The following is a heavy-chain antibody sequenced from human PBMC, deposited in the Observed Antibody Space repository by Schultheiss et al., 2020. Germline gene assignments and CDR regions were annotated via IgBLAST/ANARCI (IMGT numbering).Heavy chain of an antibody. Sequence: GESLKISCAASGFTFSNYGMKWVRQAPGKGLEWVSSMSSSSTYISYADSVKGRFTISRDNAKNSLYLQMNSLRAEDTAVYYCARDGGGYRKSWYAPGYDNYGLDVWGQGTTVTVSS. CDR2: MSSSSTYI. V-gene: IGHV3-21*01. CDR1: GFTFSNYG. J-gene: IGHJ6*02. CDR3: ARDGGGYRKSWYAPGYDNYGLDV. D-gene: IGHD3-16*01.